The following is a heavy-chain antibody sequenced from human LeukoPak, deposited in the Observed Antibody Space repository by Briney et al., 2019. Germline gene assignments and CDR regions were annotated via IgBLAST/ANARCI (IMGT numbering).Heavy chain of an antibody. J-gene: IGHJ3*02. CDR2: ISSSSNYI. D-gene: IGHD3-9*01. CDR3: ARAVRYFDWFPDAFDI. CDR1: GFTFSPYA. V-gene: IGHV3-21*01. Sequence: GGSLRLSCAASGFTFSPYAMNWLRQAPGKGLELVSYISSSSNYIYYADSLKGRFTISRDNAKNSLYLQMNSLRAEDTAVYYCARAVRYFDWFPDAFDIRGQGTMVTVSS.